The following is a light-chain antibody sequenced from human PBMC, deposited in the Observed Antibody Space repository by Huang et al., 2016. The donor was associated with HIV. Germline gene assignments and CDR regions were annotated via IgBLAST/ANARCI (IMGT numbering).Light chain of an antibody. CDR3: QQSYSTPWT. Sequence: DIQMTQSPSSLSASVGDRLTITCQPSQSINTYLNWYQHKPGKVPKLLIYAASSLQSGVPSSFSGSGSGTDFTLTISSLQPEDFATYYCQQSYSTPWTFGQGTKVEIK. CDR1: QSINTY. CDR2: AAS. J-gene: IGKJ1*01. V-gene: IGKV1-39*01.